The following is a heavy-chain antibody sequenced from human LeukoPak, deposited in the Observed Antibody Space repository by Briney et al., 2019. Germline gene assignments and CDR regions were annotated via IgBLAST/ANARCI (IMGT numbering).Heavy chain of an antibody. D-gene: IGHD6-13*01. J-gene: IGHJ6*03. V-gene: IGHV1-8*03. CDR1: GYTLTELS. CDR3: ARARLDRGYSSRSYYMDV. Sequence: ASVKVSCKVSGYTLTELSMHWVRQATGQGLEWMGWMNPNSGNTGYAQKFQGRVTITRNTSISTAYMELSSLRSEDTAVYYCARARLDRGYSSRSYYMDVWGKGTTVTVSS. CDR2: MNPNSGNT.